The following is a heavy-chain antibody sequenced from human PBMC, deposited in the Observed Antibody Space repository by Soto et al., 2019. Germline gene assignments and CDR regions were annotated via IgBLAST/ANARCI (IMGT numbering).Heavy chain of an antibody. CDR2: INHSGST. CDR3: ARSQRETAKCWFDP. J-gene: IGHJ5*02. D-gene: IGHD5-18*01. Sequence: QVQLQQWGAGLLKPSETLSLTFAVYGGSFSGYYWSWIRQPPGKGLEWIGEINHSGSTNYNPSLKSGVTISVDTAKNQYSLKLTSVTAADTAVYYCARSQRETAKCWFDPWGQGTLVTASS. CDR1: GGSFSGYY. V-gene: IGHV4-34*01.